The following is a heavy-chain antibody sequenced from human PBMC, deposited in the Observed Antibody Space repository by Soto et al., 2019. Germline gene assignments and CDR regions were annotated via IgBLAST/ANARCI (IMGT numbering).Heavy chain of an antibody. CDR1: GFSLSSYT. Sequence: PGGSLRLSCAGSGFSLSSYTMHWVRQAPGKGLEWVALISFDSSSKHYADSVRGRFSISRDNSKNTLYLQMDSLRPDDTALYYCAKENGYSSSWFEFDYWGQGTLVTVSS. V-gene: IGHV3-30-3*02. CDR2: ISFDSSSK. J-gene: IGHJ4*02. CDR3: AKENGYSSSWFEFDY. D-gene: IGHD6-13*01.